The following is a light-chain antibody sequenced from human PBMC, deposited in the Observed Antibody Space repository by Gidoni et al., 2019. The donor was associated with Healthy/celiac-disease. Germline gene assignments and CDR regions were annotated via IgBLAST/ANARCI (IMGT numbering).Light chain of an antibody. J-gene: IGKJ1*01. V-gene: IGKV1-39*01. CDR3: QQSYSTQWR. Sequence: DIQMTQSPSSLSASVGDRVTITCRASQSISSYLNWYQQKPGKAPKLLIYAASSLQSGVPSRFSGSGSGKDFTLNISSLQPEECAIYYCQQSYSTQWRFGQGTKVEIK. CDR1: QSISSY. CDR2: AAS.